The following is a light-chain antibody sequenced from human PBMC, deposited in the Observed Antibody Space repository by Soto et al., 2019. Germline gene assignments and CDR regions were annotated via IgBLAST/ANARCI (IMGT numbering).Light chain of an antibody. J-gene: IGLJ3*02. Sequence: QSVLTQPASVSGSPGQSITISCTGTNSDVGNYNLVSWYQQHPGKAPKLMMYEVTKRPSGFSNRFSGSKSGNTASLTISGLQAEDEADYYCCSYAGSATWVFGGGTKLTVL. CDR2: EVT. CDR1: NSDVGNYNL. CDR3: CSYAGSATWV. V-gene: IGLV2-23*02.